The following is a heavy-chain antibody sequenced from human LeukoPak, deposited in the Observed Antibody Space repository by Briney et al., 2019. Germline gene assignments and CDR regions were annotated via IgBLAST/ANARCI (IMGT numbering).Heavy chain of an antibody. J-gene: IGHJ4*02. V-gene: IGHV4-59*01. CDR2: IYYSGST. CDR1: GGSISSYY. Sequence: SETLSLTCTVSGGSISSYYWSWIRQPPGKGLEWIGYIYYSGSTNYDPSLKSRVTISVDTSKNQFSLKLSSVTAADTAVYYCARAPGIAVAGTGKSFDYWGQGTLVTVSS. CDR3: ARAPGIAVAGTGKSFDY. D-gene: IGHD6-19*01.